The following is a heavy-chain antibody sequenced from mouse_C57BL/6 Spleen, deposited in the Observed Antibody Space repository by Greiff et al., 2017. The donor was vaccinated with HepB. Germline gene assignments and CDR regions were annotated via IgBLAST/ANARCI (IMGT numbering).Heavy chain of an antibody. J-gene: IGHJ1*03. Sequence: EVQVVESGGGLVQPGGSLSLSCAASGFTFTDYYMSWVRQPPGKALEWLGFIRNKANGYTTEYSASVKGRFTISRDNSQSILYLQMNALRAEDSATYYCARCPTYYYGSSYDWYFDVWGTGTTVTVSS. CDR2: IRNKANGYTT. D-gene: IGHD1-1*01. V-gene: IGHV7-3*01. CDR1: GFTFTDYY. CDR3: ARCPTYYYGSSYDWYFDV.